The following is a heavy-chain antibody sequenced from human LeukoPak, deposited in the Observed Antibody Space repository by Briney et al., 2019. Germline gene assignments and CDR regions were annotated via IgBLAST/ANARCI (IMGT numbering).Heavy chain of an antibody. CDR1: GFTFSSYS. J-gene: IGHJ5*02. D-gene: IGHD6-13*01. Sequence: VGSLRLSRAASGFTFSSYSMNWVRQAPGKGLEWVSSISISSSYIYYADSAKGRFTISRDNAKNSLYLQMNSLRAEDTAVYYCARDPIAAAGTGPYNWFDPWGQGTLVTVSS. CDR2: ISISSSYI. V-gene: IGHV3-21*01. CDR3: ARDPIAAAGTGPYNWFDP.